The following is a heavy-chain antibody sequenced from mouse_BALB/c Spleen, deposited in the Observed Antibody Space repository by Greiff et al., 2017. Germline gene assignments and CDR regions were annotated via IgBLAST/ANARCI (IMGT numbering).Heavy chain of an antibody. J-gene: IGHJ2*01. Sequence: QVQLQQSGAELVRPGASVKLSCKASGYTFTSYWINWVKQRPGQGLEWIGNIYPSDSYTNYNQKFKDKATLTVDKSSSTAYMQLSSPTSEDSAVYYCTTITTATSVFDYWGQGTTLTVSS. CDR2: IYPSDSYT. V-gene: IGHV1-69*02. CDR1: GYTFTSYW. CDR3: TTITTATSVFDY. D-gene: IGHD1-2*01.